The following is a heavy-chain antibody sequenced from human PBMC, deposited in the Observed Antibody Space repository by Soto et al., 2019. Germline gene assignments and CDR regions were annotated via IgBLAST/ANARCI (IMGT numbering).Heavy chain of an antibody. CDR2: LSGGNT. CDR3: AKGPHSSAWHYFDY. V-gene: IGHV3-23*01. D-gene: IGHD6-19*01. J-gene: IGHJ4*02. CDR1: GFTFTSYA. Sequence: DVQLLESGGALVQPGGSLTLSCAASGFTFTSYAMSWVRQAPGKGLEWVSTLSGGNTYYADSVKGRFTISRDNSENTLYLQMISLRVEDMAIYYCAKGPHSSAWHYFDYWGQGTLITVSS.